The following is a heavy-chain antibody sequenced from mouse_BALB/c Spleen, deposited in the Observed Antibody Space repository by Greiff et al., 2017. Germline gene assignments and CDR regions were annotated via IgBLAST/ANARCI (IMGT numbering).Heavy chain of an antibody. CDR1: GYSITSDYA. J-gene: IGHJ2*01. Sequence: DVQLVESGPGLVKPSQSLSLTCTVTGYSITSDYAWYWIRQFPGNNLELMGYITSSGSTSYNPSLKSRISITRDTSKNQFFLQLNSVTTEDTATYSCAREGFYYYGSSSYYFDDWGQGTTLTVSS. V-gene: IGHV3-2*02. CDR3: AREGFYYYGSSSYYFDD. D-gene: IGHD1-1*01. CDR2: ITSSGST.